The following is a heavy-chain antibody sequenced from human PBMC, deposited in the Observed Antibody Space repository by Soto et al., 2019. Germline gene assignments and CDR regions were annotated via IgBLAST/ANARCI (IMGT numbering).Heavy chain of an antibody. D-gene: IGHD2-2*01. V-gene: IGHV3-15*01. CDR3: TTLPIVVVPAAAIDY. J-gene: IGHJ4*02. CDR1: GFIFSNAW. Sequence: EVQLVESGGGLVKPGGSLRLSCAASGFIFSNAWMSWVRQAPGKGLEWVGRIKSKTDGGTTDYAAPVKGRFTISRDDSKNTLYLQMNSLKTEDTAVYYCTTLPIVVVPAAAIDYWGQGTLVTVSS. CDR2: IKSKTDGGTT.